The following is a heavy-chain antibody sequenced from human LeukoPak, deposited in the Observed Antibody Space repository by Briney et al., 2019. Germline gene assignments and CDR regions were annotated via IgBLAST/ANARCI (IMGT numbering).Heavy chain of an antibody. Sequence: SETLSLTCTVSGGSISTYYWSWIRQPPGKGLEWIGYIYYSGSTNYNPSLKSRVTISVDTSKNHFSLKLSSVTAADTAVYYCARAPGGNAGNFQHWGQGTLVTVSS. D-gene: IGHD4-23*01. CDR1: GGSISTYY. CDR2: IYYSGST. J-gene: IGHJ1*01. CDR3: ARAPGGNAGNFQH. V-gene: IGHV4-59*01.